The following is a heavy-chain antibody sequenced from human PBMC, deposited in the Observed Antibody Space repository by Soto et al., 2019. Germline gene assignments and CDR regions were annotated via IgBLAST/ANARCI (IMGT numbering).Heavy chain of an antibody. CDR1: GGSISSGGYY. V-gene: IGHV4-31*03. J-gene: IGHJ4*02. Sequence: SETLSLTCTVSGGSISSGGYYWSWIRQHPGKGLEWIGYIYYSGSTYYNPSLKSRVTISVDTSKNQFSLKLSSVTAADTAVYYCARLTGDSDYFDYWGQGTLVTVSS. CDR3: ARLTGDSDYFDY. CDR2: IYYSGST. D-gene: IGHD7-27*01.